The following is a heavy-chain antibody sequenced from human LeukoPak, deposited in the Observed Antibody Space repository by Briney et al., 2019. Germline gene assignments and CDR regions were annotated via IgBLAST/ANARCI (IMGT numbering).Heavy chain of an antibody. J-gene: IGHJ4*02. V-gene: IGHV3-23*01. CDR2: ISGSGGST. CDR1: GFTFSSYA. Sequence: GGSLRLSCAASGFTFSSYAMSWVRQAPGKGLEWVSAISGSGGSTYYADSVKGRFTISRDNAKNSIYLQMNSLRAEDTAVYYCARWDIRGTAHQLDYWGQGTLVTVSS. D-gene: IGHD1-7*01. CDR3: ARWDIRGTAHQLDY.